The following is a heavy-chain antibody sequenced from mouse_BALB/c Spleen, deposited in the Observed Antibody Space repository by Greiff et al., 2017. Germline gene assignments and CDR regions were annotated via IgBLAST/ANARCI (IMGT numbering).Heavy chain of an antibody. D-gene: IGHD2-2*01. J-gene: IGHJ1*01. CDR1: GFSLTSYG. V-gene: IGHV2-9*02. Sequence: VQLVESGPGLVAPSQSLSITCTVSGFSLTSYGVHWVRQPPGKGLEWLGVIWAGGSTNYNSALMSRLSISKDNSKSQVFLKMNSLQTDDTAMYYCARGGYDGYWYFDVWGAGTTVTVTS. CDR3: ARGGYDGYWYFDV. CDR2: IWAGGST.